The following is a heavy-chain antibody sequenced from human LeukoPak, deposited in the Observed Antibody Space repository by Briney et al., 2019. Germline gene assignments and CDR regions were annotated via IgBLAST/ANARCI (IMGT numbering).Heavy chain of an antibody. V-gene: IGHV3-48*03. CDR2: ISNSGSST. D-gene: IGHD1-26*01. Sequence: GGSLRLSCAASGFTFTSYEMNWVRQAPGKGLEWLSYISNSGSSTYYADSVKGQLTISRDNARNSLSLQMNSLRAEDTAIYYCARDTGSYTGMDVWGQGTTVTVTS. CDR1: GFTFTSYE. J-gene: IGHJ6*02. CDR3: ARDTGSYTGMDV.